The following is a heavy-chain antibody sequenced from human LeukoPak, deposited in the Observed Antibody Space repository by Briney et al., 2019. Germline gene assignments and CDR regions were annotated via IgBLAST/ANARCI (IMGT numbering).Heavy chain of an antibody. CDR3: AKDLSNRNFDS. Sequence: GGSLRLSCAASGFTFSSYGMHWVRQAPGKGLEWTAFVRYDGNNKYYADSVKGRFTISRDNSKNMLYLQMNYLRAEDTAVYYCAKDLSNRNFDSWGQGTLVTVSS. CDR2: VRYDGNNK. J-gene: IGHJ4*02. D-gene: IGHD6-13*01. V-gene: IGHV3-30*02. CDR1: GFTFSSYG.